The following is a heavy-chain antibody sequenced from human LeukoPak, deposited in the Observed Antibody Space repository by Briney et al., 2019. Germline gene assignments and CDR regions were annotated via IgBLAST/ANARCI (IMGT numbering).Heavy chain of an antibody. V-gene: IGHV3-30*02. Sequence: GGFLRLSCAASGFTFSSYGMHWVRQAPGKGLEWVAFIRYDGSNKYYADSVKGRFTISRDNSKNTLYLQMNSLRAEDTAVYYCAKDRGVTTDYYYMDVWGKGTTVTVSS. CDR3: AKDRGVTTDYYYMDV. CDR1: GFTFSSYG. D-gene: IGHD2-21*02. J-gene: IGHJ6*03. CDR2: IRYDGSNK.